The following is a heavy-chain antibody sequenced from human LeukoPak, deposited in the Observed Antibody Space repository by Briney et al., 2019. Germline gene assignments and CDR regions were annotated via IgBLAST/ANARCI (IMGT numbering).Heavy chain of an antibody. V-gene: IGHV3-30*02. CDR3: AKDRRALLAVATLSCDY. CDR2: IRYDGSNK. J-gene: IGHJ4*02. D-gene: IGHD2-15*01. Sequence: GGSLRLSCAASGFTFSSYGMHWVRQAPGKGLEWVAFIRYDGSNKYYADSVKGRFTISRDNSKNTLYLQMNSLRPEDTAVYYCAKDRRALLAVATLSCDYWGQGTLVTVSS. CDR1: GFTFSSYG.